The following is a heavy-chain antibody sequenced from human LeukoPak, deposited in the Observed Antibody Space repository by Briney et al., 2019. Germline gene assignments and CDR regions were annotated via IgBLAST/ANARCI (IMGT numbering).Heavy chain of an antibody. V-gene: IGHV1-46*01. D-gene: IGHD1-26*01. Sequence: GASVKVSCKASGYTFTSYYMHWVRQAPGQGLEWMGIINPSGGGTSYAQKFQGRVTMTRDTSTSTVYMELSSLRSEDTAAYYCARESGSGGMDVWGQGTTVTVS. J-gene: IGHJ6*02. CDR3: ARESGSGGMDV. CDR1: GYTFTSYY. CDR2: INPSGGGT.